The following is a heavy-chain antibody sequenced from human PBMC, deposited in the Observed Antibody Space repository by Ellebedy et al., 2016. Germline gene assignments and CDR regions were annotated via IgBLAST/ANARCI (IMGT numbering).Heavy chain of an antibody. V-gene: IGHV3-23*01. D-gene: IGHD5-12*01. Sequence: GGSLRLSXAASGFTFSSYAMSWVRQAPGKGLEWVSAISGSGGSTYYADSVKGRFTISRDNSKNTLYLQMNSLRAEDTAVYYCARDGSGYDFLGPFDYWGQGTLVTVSS. J-gene: IGHJ4*02. CDR3: ARDGSGYDFLGPFDY. CDR1: GFTFSSYA. CDR2: ISGSGGST.